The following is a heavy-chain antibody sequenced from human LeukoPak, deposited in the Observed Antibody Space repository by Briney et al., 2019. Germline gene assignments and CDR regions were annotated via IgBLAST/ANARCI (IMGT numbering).Heavy chain of an antibody. J-gene: IGHJ4*02. CDR3: ARLYDSSGYS. CDR1: GFTFSSYA. D-gene: IGHD3-22*01. V-gene: IGHV3-30-3*01. Sequence: GGSLRLSCAASGFTFSSYAMHWVRQAPGKGLEWVAVISYDGSNKYYADSVKGRFTISRDNSKDTLYLQMNSLRAEDTAVYYCARLYDSSGYSWGQGTLATVSS. CDR2: ISYDGSNK.